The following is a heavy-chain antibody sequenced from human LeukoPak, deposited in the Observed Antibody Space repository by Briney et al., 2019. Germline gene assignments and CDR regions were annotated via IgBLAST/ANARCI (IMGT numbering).Heavy chain of an antibody. V-gene: IGHV4-39*01. J-gene: IGHJ4*02. CDR1: GGSISSSNHY. CDR3: ARQTSMVTMYYFDQ. CDR2: IYYSGST. D-gene: IGHD2-21*02. Sequence: PSETLSLTCTVSGGSISSSNHYWGWIRQPPGKGLEWIASIYYSGSTYSNPSLKSRVTVSVDTSKNQFSLKLYSVTAADTAMYYCARQTSMVTMYYFDQWGQGTLVTVSS.